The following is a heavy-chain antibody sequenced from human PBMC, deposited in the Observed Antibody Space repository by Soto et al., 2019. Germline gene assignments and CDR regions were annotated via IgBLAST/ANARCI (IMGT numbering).Heavy chain of an antibody. CDR1: GFTFRSYS. CDR3: ARDYDPGGYDAFDI. D-gene: IGHD5-12*01. J-gene: IGHJ3*02. CDR2: ISSSSSYI. Sequence: GGSLRLSCASSGFTFRSYSMNWVRQAPGKGLEWVSSISSSSSYIYYADSVKGRFTISRDNAKNSLYLQMNSLRAEDTAVYYCARDYDPGGYDAFDIWGQGTMVTVSS. V-gene: IGHV3-21*01.